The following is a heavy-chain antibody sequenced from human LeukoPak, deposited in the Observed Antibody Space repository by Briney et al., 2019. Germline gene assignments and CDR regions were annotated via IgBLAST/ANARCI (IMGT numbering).Heavy chain of an antibody. CDR3: ARETRCTSCHYDAFDI. Sequence: SGTLSLTCAVSGGSISSSNWWSWVRQPPGKGLEWIGEIYHSGSTDYNPSLKSRVTISVDKSKNQFSLKLSSVTAADTAVYYCARETRCTSCHYDAFDIWGQGTMVTVSS. J-gene: IGHJ3*02. CDR2: IYHSGST. CDR1: GGSISSSNW. D-gene: IGHD2-2*01. V-gene: IGHV4-4*02.